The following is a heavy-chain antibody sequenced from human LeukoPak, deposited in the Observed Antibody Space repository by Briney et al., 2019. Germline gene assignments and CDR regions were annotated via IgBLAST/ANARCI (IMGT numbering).Heavy chain of an antibody. CDR1: GFAIKNYV. CDR3: AKGATYDYSEYYEDF. CDR2: ITGSDINT. V-gene: IGHV3-23*01. J-gene: IGHJ4*02. D-gene: IGHD4-17*01. Sequence: GGSLRLSCAASGFAIKNYVISWVPKAPGKGLKWVAVITGSDINTYYADSVKGRFTISRDTPKNTLYLQMSSLRAEDTAIYYCAKGATYDYSEYYEDFWGQGTLVTVSS.